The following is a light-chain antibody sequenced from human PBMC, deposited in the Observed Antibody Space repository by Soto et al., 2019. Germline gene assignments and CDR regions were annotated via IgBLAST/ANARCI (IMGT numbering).Light chain of an antibody. CDR1: QSVSSSY. J-gene: IGKJ1*01. CDR2: GAS. V-gene: IGKV3-20*01. CDR3: HQYDSWT. Sequence: EIVLTQSPGTLSLSPGERATLSCRASQSVSSSYLAWYQQKPGQAPRLLIYGASSGATGIPDRFSGSGSGTDFTLTISRLEPEDFAVYYCHQYDSWTFGQGTKVDIK.